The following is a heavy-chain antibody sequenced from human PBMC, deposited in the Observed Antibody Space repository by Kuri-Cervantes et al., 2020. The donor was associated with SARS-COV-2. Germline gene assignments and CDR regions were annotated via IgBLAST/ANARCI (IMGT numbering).Heavy chain of an antibody. CDR1: GFLFSASA. CDR2: VRGKANNCAT. J-gene: IGHJ4*02. Sequence: GGSLRFSCEVSGFLFSASAIHWVRQGSGKGLEWVGRVRGKANNCATAYAASVKGRFTISRDDSKNMAYLQMNSLRAEDTAVYYCARDLYFDYWGQGTLVTVSS. CDR3: ARDLYFDY. V-gene: IGHV3-73*01.